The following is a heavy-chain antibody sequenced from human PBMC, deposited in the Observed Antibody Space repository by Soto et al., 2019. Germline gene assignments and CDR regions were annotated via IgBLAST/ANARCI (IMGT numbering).Heavy chain of an antibody. V-gene: IGHV1-18*04. CDR2: FSAYNGNT. CDR3: ARALRTRLSPSAYFQH. J-gene: IGHJ1*01. Sequence: QVQLVQSGAEVKKPGASVKVSCKASGYTFTSYGISWVRQAPGQGLEWMGWFSAYNGNTNYAQKLQGRVTMTTDSSTSTAYMELRSLRDDETAVYYCARALRTRLSPSAYFQHWGQGTLVTVSS. D-gene: IGHD2-2*01. CDR1: GYTFTSYG.